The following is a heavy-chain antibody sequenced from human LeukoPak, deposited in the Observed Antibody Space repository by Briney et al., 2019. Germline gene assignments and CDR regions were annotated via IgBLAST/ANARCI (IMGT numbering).Heavy chain of an antibody. CDR3: ASGGSGSYYNEPVDY. CDR1: GGTFSSYA. D-gene: IGHD3-10*01. Sequence: SVKVSCKASGGTFSSYAISRVRQAPGQGLEWMGRIIPICGTANYAQKFQGRVTITTDESTSTAYMELSSLRAEDTAVYYCASGGSGSYYNEPVDYWGQGTLVTVSS. CDR2: IIPICGTA. J-gene: IGHJ4*02. V-gene: IGHV1-69*05.